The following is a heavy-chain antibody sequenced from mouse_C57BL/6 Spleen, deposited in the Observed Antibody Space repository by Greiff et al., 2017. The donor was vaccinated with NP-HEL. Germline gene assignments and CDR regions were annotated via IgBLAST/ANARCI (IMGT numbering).Heavy chain of an antibody. J-gene: IGHJ2*01. D-gene: IGHD1-1*01. CDR2: INPNNGGT. CDR3: ARDTITTVVAGGY. CDR1: GYTFTDYN. V-gene: IGHV1-22*01. Sequence: VQLQQSGPELVKPGASVKMSCKASGYTFTDYNMHWVKQSHGKSLEWIGYINPNNGGTSYNQKFKGKATLTVNKSSSTAYMELRSLTSEDSAVYYCARDTITTVVAGGYWGQGTTLTVSS.